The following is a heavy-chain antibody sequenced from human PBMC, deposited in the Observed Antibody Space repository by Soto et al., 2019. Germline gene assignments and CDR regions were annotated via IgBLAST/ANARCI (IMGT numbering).Heavy chain of an antibody. CDR3: AARGSLFSSKWSDDY. CDR2: IRHSGST. J-gene: IGHJ4*02. D-gene: IGHD6-13*01. Sequence: QVQVQQWSAGLLKPSETLSLTCAVSGGSFNGYYWSWIRQPPGKGLEWIGEIRHSGSTIYNPSLKSRVNIAVDTSNNQFSLRLSSVIAADTAVYYCAARGSLFSSKWSDDYWGQGLLVTVSS. CDR1: GGSFNGYY. V-gene: IGHV4-34*01.